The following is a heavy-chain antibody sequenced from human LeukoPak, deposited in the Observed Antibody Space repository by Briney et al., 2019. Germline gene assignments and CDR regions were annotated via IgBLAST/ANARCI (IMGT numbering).Heavy chain of an antibody. D-gene: IGHD3-16*01. CDR1: GFTFSSYA. Sequence: GGSLRLSCAASGFTFSSYAMSWVRQAPGKGLEWVSRINNDGSRTGYADSVKGRFTISRDNAKNTLHLQMNSLRVEDTAVYYCGLLSGELGGWGQGTLVTVSS. V-gene: IGHV3-74*01. J-gene: IGHJ4*02. CDR3: GLLSGELGG. CDR2: INNDGSRT.